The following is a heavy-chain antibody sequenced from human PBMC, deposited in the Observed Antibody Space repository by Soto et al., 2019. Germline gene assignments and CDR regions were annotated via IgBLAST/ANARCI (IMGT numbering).Heavy chain of an antibody. J-gene: IGHJ4*02. CDR1: GFTFSDYY. V-gene: IGHV3-11*01. CDR2: ISSSGSTI. CDR3: AGSLVRGYFDY. D-gene: IGHD6-6*01. Sequence: GGSLRLSCAASGFTFSDYYMSWIRQAPGKGLEWVSYISSSGSTIYYADSVKGRFTISRDNAKNSLYLQMNSLRAEDTAVYYCAGSLVRGYFDYWGQGTLVTVSS.